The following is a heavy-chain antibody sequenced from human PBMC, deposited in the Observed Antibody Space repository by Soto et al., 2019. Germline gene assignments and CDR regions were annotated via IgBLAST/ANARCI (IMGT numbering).Heavy chain of an antibody. CDR1: GGSISSGGYY. Sequence: QVQLQESGPGLVKPSQTLSLTCTVSGGSISSGGYYWSWIRQHPGKGLEWIGYIYYSGSTYYNPSLKSRVTISVDTSKNQFSLKLSFVTAADTAVYYCARDPRRGRSYNWFDPWGQGTLVTVSS. CDR3: ARDPRRGRSYNWFDP. J-gene: IGHJ5*02. V-gene: IGHV4-31*03. CDR2: IYYSGST. D-gene: IGHD3-3*01.